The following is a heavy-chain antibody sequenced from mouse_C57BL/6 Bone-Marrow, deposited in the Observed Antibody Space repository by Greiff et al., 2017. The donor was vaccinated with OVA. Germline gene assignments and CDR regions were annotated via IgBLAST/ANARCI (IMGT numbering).Heavy chain of an antibody. Sequence: EVHLVESGGDLVKPGGSLKLSCAASGFTFSSYGMSWVRQTPDKRLEWVATISSGGSYTYYPDSVKGRFTISRANAKNTLYLQMSSLKSEDTAMYYCAIHYYGSSYDYWGQGTTLTVSS. J-gene: IGHJ2*01. CDR1: GFTFSSYG. CDR2: ISSGGSYT. CDR3: AIHYYGSSYDY. V-gene: IGHV5-6*01. D-gene: IGHD1-1*01.